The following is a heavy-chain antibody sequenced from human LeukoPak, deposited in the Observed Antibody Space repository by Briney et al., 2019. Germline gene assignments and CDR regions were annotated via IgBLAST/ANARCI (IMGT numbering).Heavy chain of an antibody. Sequence: SETLSLTCTVSGGSISSYYWSWIRQPPGKGLEWIGYIYYSGSTNYNPSLKSRVTISVDTSKNQFSLKLSSVTAADTAAYYCARDYYDSSGYRFDPWGQGTLVTVSS. CDR3: ARDYYDSSGYRFDP. D-gene: IGHD3-22*01. CDR1: GGSISSYY. J-gene: IGHJ5*02. CDR2: IYYSGST. V-gene: IGHV4-59*01.